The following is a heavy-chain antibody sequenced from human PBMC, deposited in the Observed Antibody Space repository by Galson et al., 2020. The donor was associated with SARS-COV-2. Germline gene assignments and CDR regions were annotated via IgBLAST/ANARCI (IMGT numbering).Heavy chain of an antibody. J-gene: IGHJ4*02. Sequence: ASVKVSCKASGYTFTSYDINWVRQATGQGLEWMGWMNPNSGNTGYAQKFKGRVTMTRNTSISTAYMELSSLRSEDTAVYYCARGRLGYYDFWSGYPLTDYWGQGTLVTVSS. CDR1: GYTFTSYD. CDR2: MNPNSGNT. D-gene: IGHD3-3*01. CDR3: ARGRLGYYDFWSGYPLTDY. V-gene: IGHV1-8*01.